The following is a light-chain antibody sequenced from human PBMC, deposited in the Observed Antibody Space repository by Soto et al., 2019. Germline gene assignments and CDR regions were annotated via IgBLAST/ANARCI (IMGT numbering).Light chain of an antibody. CDR2: EVS. CDR3: SSYAGSNNFV. Sequence: QSVLTQPPSASVSPGQSVTSSCTGTSSDVGGYNYVSWYQQHPGKAPKLMIYEVSERPSGVPDRFSGSKSSNTASLTVSGLQAEDEADYYCSSYAGSNNFVFGTGTKSPS. CDR1: SSDVGGYNY. J-gene: IGLJ1*01. V-gene: IGLV2-8*01.